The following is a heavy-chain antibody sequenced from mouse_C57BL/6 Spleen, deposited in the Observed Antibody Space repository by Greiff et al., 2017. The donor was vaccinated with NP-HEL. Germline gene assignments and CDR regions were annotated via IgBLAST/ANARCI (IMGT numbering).Heavy chain of an antibody. V-gene: IGHV1-82*01. CDR3: ARAPYYYGSSYYFDY. CDR1: GYAFSSSW. Sequence: VMLVESGPELVKPGASVKISCKASGYAFSSSWMNWVKQRPGKGLEWIGRIYPGDGDTTYNGKFKGKATLTADKSSSTAYMQLSSLTSEDSAVYFCARAPYYYGSSYYFDYWGQGTTLTVSS. J-gene: IGHJ2*01. CDR2: IYPGDGDT. D-gene: IGHD1-1*01.